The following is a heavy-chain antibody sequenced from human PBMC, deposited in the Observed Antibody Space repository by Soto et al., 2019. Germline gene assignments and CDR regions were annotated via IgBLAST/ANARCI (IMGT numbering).Heavy chain of an antibody. V-gene: IGHV3-74*01. CDR2: ISSDGSNI. CDR1: GFTFSRYW. D-gene: IGHD6-19*01. CDR3: GRYQTMAGPTTLDY. Sequence: EVQLVESGGGLVQPGGSLRLSCAASGFTFSRYWMHWVRQAPGKGLVWVSRISSDGSNIIYADSVKGRFTISRDDAKNTLYLQMNNLRDEDTAVYYCGRYQTMAGPTTLDYWGQGALVTVSS. J-gene: IGHJ4*02.